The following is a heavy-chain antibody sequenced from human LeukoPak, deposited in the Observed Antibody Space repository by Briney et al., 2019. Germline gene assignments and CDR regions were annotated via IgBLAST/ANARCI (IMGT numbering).Heavy chain of an antibody. CDR1: GGSISSYH. Sequence: RPSETLSLTCTVSGGSISSYHWSWIRQPPGKGLEWLGYIYNIGSTNYNPSLKSRVTISVDTSKNQFSLELSSVTAADTAVYYCARGALNTWYGMDVWGQGTTVTVSS. J-gene: IGHJ6*02. D-gene: IGHD3-16*01. CDR2: IYNIGST. CDR3: ARGALNTWYGMDV. V-gene: IGHV4-59*01.